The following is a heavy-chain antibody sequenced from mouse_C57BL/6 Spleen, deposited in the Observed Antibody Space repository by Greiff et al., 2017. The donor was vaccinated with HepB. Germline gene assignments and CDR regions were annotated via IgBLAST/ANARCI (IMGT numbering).Heavy chain of an antibody. CDR3: ARSTMILYWYFDV. CDR1: GYTFTSYW. CDR2: INPSSGYT. Sequence: QVQLKESGAELAKPGASVKLSCKASGYTFTSYWMHWVKQRPEQGLEWIGYINPSSGYTKYNQKFKDKATLTADKSSSTAYMQLSSLTYEDSAVYYCARSTMILYWYFDVWGTGTTVTVSS. V-gene: IGHV1-7*01. J-gene: IGHJ1*03. D-gene: IGHD2-4*01.